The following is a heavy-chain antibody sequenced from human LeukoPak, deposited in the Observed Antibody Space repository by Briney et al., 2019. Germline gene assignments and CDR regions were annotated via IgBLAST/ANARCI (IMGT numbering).Heavy chain of an antibody. V-gene: IGHV4-59*01. D-gene: IGHD3-3*01. CDR2: IYYSGST. Sequence: SETLSLTCTVSGGSISSYYWSWIRQPPGKGLEWIGYIYYSGSTNYNPSLKSRVTISVDTSKNQFSLKLSSVTAADTAVYYCARGSPGGTTIFGVVTPIPNWFDPWGQGTLVTVSS. CDR1: GGSISSYY. CDR3: ARGSPGGTTIFGVVTPIPNWFDP. J-gene: IGHJ5*02.